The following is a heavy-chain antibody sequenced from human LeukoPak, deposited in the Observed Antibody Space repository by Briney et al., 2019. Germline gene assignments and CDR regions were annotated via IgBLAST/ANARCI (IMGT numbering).Heavy chain of an antibody. CDR3: TRDGNWVRQDFDL. V-gene: IGHV1-2*02. D-gene: IGHD7-27*01. CDR1: GYTFSGLY. Sequence: GDAVKVSCKASGYTFSGLYMYWVRQAPGQGLEWMGWIKPDSGATGYSQKFQGRVTMTRDTSISTLYMELRSLTSDDTAVYYCTRDGNWVRQDFDLWGQGTLVTVSS. CDR2: IKPDSGAT. J-gene: IGHJ4*02.